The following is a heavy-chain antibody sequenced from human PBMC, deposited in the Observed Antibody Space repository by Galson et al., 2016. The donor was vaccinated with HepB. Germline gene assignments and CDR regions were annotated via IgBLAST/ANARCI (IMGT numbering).Heavy chain of an antibody. CDR1: SGSISSSTYY. J-gene: IGHJ5*02. CDR2: INHSGST. Sequence: SETLSLTCAVSSGSISSSTYYWGWIRQPPGKGLEWSGEINHSGSTNYNPSLKSRVTISVDPSKNQFSLKLSCVTAADTAVYYCARRGFGELVTTWVDPWGQGTLVTVAS. V-gene: IGHV4-39*07. CDR3: ARRGFGELVTTWVDP. D-gene: IGHD3-10*01.